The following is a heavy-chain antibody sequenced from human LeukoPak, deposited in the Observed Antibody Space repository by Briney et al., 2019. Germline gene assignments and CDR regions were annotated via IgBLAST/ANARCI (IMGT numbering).Heavy chain of an antibody. V-gene: IGHV1-46*01. CDR2: INPSGGST. J-gene: IGHJ3*02. CDR3: ASSPGMVTAFDI. CDR1: GYTFTSYY. D-gene: IGHD3-10*01. Sequence: GASVKVSCTASGYTFTSYYMHWVRQAPGQGLEWMGIINPSGGSTSYAQKFQGRVTMTRDTSTSTVYMELNSLRSEDTAVYYCASSPGMVTAFDIWGQGTMVTVSS.